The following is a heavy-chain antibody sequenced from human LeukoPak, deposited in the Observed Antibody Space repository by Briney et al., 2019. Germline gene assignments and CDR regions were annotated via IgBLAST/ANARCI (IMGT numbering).Heavy chain of an antibody. Sequence: ASETLSLTCTVSGGSISGYYWSWIRQPPGKGLEWIAYIYYSGTTSYNPSLKSRVTISADTSKSQFSLKLSSVTAADTAVYYCARVNDSGSDLWGPGTMVTVSS. V-gene: IGHV4-59*01. CDR3: ARVNDSGSDL. CDR2: IYYSGTT. D-gene: IGHD5-12*01. J-gene: IGHJ3*01. CDR1: GGSISGYY.